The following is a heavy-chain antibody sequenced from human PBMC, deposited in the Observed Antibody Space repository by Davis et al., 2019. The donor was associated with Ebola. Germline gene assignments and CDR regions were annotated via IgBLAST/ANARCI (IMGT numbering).Heavy chain of an antibody. CDR1: GYTFTSYG. CDR3: ARASFGYNSGWYADY. V-gene: IGHV1-18*01. Sequence: AASVKVSCKASGYTFTSYGISWVRQAPGQGLEWMGWISAYNGNTNYAQKPQGRVTMTTDTSTSTAYMDLRSLRSEDTAVYYCARASFGYNSGWYADYWGPGSLVTVSS. J-gene: IGHJ4*02. CDR2: ISAYNGNT. D-gene: IGHD6-19*01.